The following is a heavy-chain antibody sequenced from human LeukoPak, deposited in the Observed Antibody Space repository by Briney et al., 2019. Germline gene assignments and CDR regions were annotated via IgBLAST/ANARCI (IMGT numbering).Heavy chain of an antibody. V-gene: IGHV4-39*07. CDR3: ARDWGVY. D-gene: IGHD3-16*01. CDR2: IYTSGST. CDR1: GGSISSSSYY. J-gene: IGHJ4*02. Sequence: SETLSLTCTVSGGSISSSSYYWGWIRQPPGKGLEWIGRIYTSGSTNYNPSLKSRVTMSVDTSKNQFSLKLSSVTAADTAVYYCARDWGVYWGQGTLVTVSS.